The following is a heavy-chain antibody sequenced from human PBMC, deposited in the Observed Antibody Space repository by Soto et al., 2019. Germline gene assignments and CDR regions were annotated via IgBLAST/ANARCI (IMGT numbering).Heavy chain of an antibody. D-gene: IGHD2-15*01. Sequence: PGGSPRLSCAASGFTFSSYGMHWVRQAPGKGLEWVSVISYDGSNKYYADSVKGRFTISRDNSKNTLYLQMNSLRAEDTAVYYCAKSRALLPDAFDIWGQGTMVTVSS. CDR1: GFTFSSYG. CDR2: ISYDGSNK. V-gene: IGHV3-30*18. CDR3: AKSRALLPDAFDI. J-gene: IGHJ3*02.